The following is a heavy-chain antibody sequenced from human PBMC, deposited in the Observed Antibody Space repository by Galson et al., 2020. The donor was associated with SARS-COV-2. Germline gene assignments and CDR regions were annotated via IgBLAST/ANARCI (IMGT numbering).Heavy chain of an antibody. CDR3: PRTRITRIVEEAWYFAH. CDR2: IDWDDDK. J-gene: IGHJ2*01. V-gene: IGHV2-70*01. CDR1: GFSLSTSGMC. D-gene: IGHD3-22*01. Sequence: SGPTLVKPTQTPTLTCTFSGFSLSTSGMCVSWIRQPPGKALEWLALIDWDDDKYYSTSLKTRLTISKDTPKNQVVLTMTNMDPVETATYYCPRTRITRIVEEAWYFAHWCRWSLVSVCS.